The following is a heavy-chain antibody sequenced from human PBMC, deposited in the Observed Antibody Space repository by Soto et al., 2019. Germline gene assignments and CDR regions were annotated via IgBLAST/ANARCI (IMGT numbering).Heavy chain of an antibody. J-gene: IGHJ6*02. V-gene: IGHV4-4*07. CDR2: IYTSASI. D-gene: IGHD6-19*01. CDR3: ARDREAGYNFYYGMDV. Sequence: SETLSLTCSVSGADIDTYSWTWIRQPAGKGLEWIGRIYTSASINYNPSLRGRVTLSVDTSTNQVSLKLASVTAADTAVYYCARDREAGYNFYYGMDVWGQGTTVTVSS. CDR1: GADIDTYS.